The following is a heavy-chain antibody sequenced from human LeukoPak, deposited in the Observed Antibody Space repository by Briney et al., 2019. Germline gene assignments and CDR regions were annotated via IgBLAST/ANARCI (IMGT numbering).Heavy chain of an antibody. V-gene: IGHV4-38-2*01. J-gene: IGHJ5*02. CDR2: MYHSGIT. Sequence: SETLSLTCAVSGYSINSAYFWGWIRQPPGKGLEWIASMYHSGITYYNSSLKSRATISVDTSKNQFSLKLNSVTAADTSVYYCARLTPGKNWFDPWGHGTLVTVSS. CDR1: GYSINSAYF. D-gene: IGHD3-10*01. CDR3: ARLTPGKNWFDP.